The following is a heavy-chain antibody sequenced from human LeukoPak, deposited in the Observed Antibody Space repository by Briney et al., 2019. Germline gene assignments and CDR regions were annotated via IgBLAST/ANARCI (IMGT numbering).Heavy chain of an antibody. J-gene: IGHJ3*02. V-gene: IGHV4-59*08. CDR1: GGSISSYY. CDR2: IYYSGST. CDR3: AGRSYYYDSSGSYAFDI. D-gene: IGHD3-22*01. Sequence: SETLSLTCTVSGGSISSYYWSWIRQPPGKGLEWIGYIYYSGSTNYNPSLKSRVTISVDTSKNQFSLKLSSVTAADTAVYYCAGRSYYYDSSGSYAFDIWGQGTMVTVSS.